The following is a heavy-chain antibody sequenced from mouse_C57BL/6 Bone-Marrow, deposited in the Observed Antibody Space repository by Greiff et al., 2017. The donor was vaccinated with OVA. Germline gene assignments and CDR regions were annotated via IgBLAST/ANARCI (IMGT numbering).Heavy chain of an antibody. D-gene: IGHD3-1*01. CDR1: GYTFTSYW. J-gene: IGHJ2*01. V-gene: IGHV1-53*01. Sequence: QVQLQQPGPELVKPGASVKLSCKASGYTFTSYWMHWVKQRPGQGLEWIGYINPSNGGTTYNEKFKSKATLTVDKSSSTAYMQLSSLTSEDSAVYYCASGGLGWGQGTTLTVSS. CDR3: ASGGLG. CDR2: INPSNGGT.